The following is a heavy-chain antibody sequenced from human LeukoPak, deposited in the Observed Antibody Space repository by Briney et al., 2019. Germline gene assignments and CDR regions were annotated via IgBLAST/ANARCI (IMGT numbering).Heavy chain of an antibody. CDR3: AAGTYYYDSSGYFHSNYFDY. V-gene: IGHV1-24*01. D-gene: IGHD3-22*01. CDR2: FDPEDGET. CDR1: GYTLTELS. Sequence: ASVNVSCKVSGYTLTELSMHWVRQAPGKGREGMGGFDPEDGETIYAQKFQGRVTMTEDTSTDTAYMELSSLRSEDTAVYYCAAGTYYYDSSGYFHSNYFDYWGQGTLVTVSS. J-gene: IGHJ4*02.